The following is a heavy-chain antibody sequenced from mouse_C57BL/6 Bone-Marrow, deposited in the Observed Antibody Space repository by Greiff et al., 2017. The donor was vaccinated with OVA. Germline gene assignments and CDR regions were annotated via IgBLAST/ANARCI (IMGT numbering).Heavy chain of an antibody. D-gene: IGHD2-5*01. CDR1: GYTFTSYW. CDR2: IYPSDSET. CDR3: ARGGSNYGFDY. V-gene: IGHV1-61*01. Sequence: VQLQQPGAELVRPGSSVKLSCKASGYTFTSYWMDWVKQRPGQGLEWIGNIYPSDSETHYNQKFKDKATLTVDKSSSTAYMQLSSLTSEDSAVYYCARGGSNYGFDYWGQGTTLTVSS. J-gene: IGHJ2*01.